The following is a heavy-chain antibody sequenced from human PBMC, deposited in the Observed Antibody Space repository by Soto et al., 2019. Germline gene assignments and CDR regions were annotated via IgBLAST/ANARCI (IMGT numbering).Heavy chain of an antibody. CDR3: ATVRATHACDI. CDR1: GFTFSSYW. Sequence: PGGSLRLSCAASGFTFSSYWMSWVRQAPGKGLEWVANIKQYGSEKYYVDSVKGRFTISRENAKNSLYLQMNSLRAEDTAVYYCATVRATHACDIWGKGKMVTVSS. J-gene: IGHJ3*02. D-gene: IGHD1-26*01. CDR2: IKQYGSEK. V-gene: IGHV3-7*01.